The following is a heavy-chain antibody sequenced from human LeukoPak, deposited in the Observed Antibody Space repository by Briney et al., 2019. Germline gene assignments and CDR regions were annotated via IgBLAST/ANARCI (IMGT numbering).Heavy chain of an antibody. CDR3: AGYIAVTAFDI. D-gene: IGHD6-19*01. CDR2: IYSGGST. CDR1: GFNVSSNY. Sequence: PGGSLRLSCAASGFNVSSNYMSWVRQAPGKGLEWVSVIYSGGSTYYADSVKGRFTISRDNSKNTLYLQMNSLRGEDTAVYYCAGYIAVTAFDIWGQGTMVTVSS. V-gene: IGHV3-66*01. J-gene: IGHJ3*02.